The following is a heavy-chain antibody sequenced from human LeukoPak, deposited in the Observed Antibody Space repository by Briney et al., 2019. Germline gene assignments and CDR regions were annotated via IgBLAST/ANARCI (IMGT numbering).Heavy chain of an antibody. D-gene: IGHD3-3*01. Sequence: PGGPLRLSCAPSGFTFSRHGMRWVRQAPGKGLEWVAIISNDGSRKYYAHSVEGRFTISRDNSKNTLYLQMDSLRAEDTAVYYCARDRAWNYFDYWGQGTLVTVSS. V-gene: IGHV3-30*03. CDR1: GFTFSRHG. J-gene: IGHJ4*02. CDR3: ARDRAWNYFDY. CDR2: ISNDGSRK.